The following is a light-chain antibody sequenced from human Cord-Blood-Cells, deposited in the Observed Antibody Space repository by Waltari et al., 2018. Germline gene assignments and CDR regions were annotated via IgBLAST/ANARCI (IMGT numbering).Light chain of an antibody. CDR1: SRDAGSYNL. CDR3: CSYAGSSTLV. J-gene: IGLJ3*02. Sequence: QSALTQPASVSGSPGQSITISCTGPSRDAGSYNLVSLYQQHPGKAPKLIIYEGSKRPSGVSNRFSGSKSGNTASLTISGLQSEDEADYYCCSYAGSSTLVFGGGTKLTVL. V-gene: IGLV2-23*01. CDR2: EGS.